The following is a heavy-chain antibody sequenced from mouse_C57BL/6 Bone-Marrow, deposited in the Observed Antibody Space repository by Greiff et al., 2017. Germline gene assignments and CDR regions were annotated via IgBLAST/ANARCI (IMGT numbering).Heavy chain of an antibody. CDR2: IRSKSNNYAT. D-gene: IGHD1-1*01. V-gene: IGHV10-1*01. CDR1: GFSFNTYA. CDR3: VRQYGRRAMDY. Sequence: EVHLVESGGGLVQPKGSLKLSCAASGFSFNTYAMNWVRQAPGKGLEWVARIRSKSNNYATYYADSVKDRFTISRDDSESMLYLQMNNLKTEDTAMYYCVRQYGRRAMDYWGQGTSVTVSS. J-gene: IGHJ4*01.